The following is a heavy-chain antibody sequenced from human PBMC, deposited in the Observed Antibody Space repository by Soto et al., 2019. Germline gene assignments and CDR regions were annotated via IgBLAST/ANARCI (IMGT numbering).Heavy chain of an antibody. Sequence: EVQVVEWGGGLEQPGRSLRLSCAASGFSFDDYAMHRVRQAPGKGLEWVSCISWNSGNIVYSDSVKGRFTISRDNAKNSLSLQMNSLRAEDTALYYCTKGSSTSCFSPLDHWGQGTLVTVSS. D-gene: IGHD2-2*01. CDR1: GFSFDDYA. CDR2: ISWNSGNI. V-gene: IGHV3-9*01. CDR3: TKGSSTSCFSPLDH. J-gene: IGHJ4*02.